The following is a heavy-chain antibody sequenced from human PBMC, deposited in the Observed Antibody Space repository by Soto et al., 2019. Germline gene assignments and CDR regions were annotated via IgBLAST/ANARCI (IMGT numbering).Heavy chain of an antibody. CDR3: ARPDSSSWAAPFGS. V-gene: IGHV4-39*01. D-gene: IGHD6-13*01. Sequence: SETLSLTCTVSGGSISSYYWGWIRQPPGKGLEWIGSIYYSGSTYFNPSLKSRVTISVDTSKNQFSLGLTSVTAADTAVYYCARPDSSSWAAPFGSWSQGTLVTVSS. J-gene: IGHJ4*02. CDR1: GGSISSYY. CDR2: IYYSGST.